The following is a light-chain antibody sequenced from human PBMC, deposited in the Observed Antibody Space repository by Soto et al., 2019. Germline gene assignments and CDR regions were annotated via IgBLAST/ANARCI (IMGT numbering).Light chain of an antibody. CDR3: QQSYTIVT. J-gene: IGKJ5*01. CDR1: QTVLKY. Sequence: DIQLTQSPSSLSASVGDRVTITCRASQTVLKYVNWYQKKPGQAPKLLIYDASTLPSGIPSRFSGSGFGTDFTLTIGSLQPEDFATYYCQQSYTIVTFGQGTRLEIK. V-gene: IGKV1-39*01. CDR2: DAS.